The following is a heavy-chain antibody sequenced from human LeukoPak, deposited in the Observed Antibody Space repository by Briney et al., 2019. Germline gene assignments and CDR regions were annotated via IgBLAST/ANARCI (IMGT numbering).Heavy chain of an antibody. D-gene: IGHD1-26*01. J-gene: IGHJ6*03. V-gene: IGHV3-7*01. CDR1: GFTFSTYW. Sequence: GGSLRLSWAASGFTFSTYWLSWVRQAPGKGLEWVANIKQDGSETYYVDSVKGRFTISRDNAKNSLYLQMNSLRAEDTAVYYCARSIVGAMGRYYYYYMDVWGKGTTVTVSS. CDR2: IKQDGSET. CDR3: ARSIVGAMGRYYYYYMDV.